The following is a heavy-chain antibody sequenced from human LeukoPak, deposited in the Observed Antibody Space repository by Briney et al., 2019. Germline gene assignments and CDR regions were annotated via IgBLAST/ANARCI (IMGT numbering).Heavy chain of an antibody. V-gene: IGHV4-59*01. CDR1: GGSFSTYY. CDR3: ARAGRGYYDSSGYYFDY. CDR2: IYYSGST. J-gene: IGHJ4*02. Sequence: SETLSLTCTVSGGSFSTYYWSWIRQPPGKGLEWIAYIYYSGSTNYNPSLQSRVTISVDTSKNQFSLRLGSVTTADTAVYYCARAGRGYYDSSGYYFDYWGQGTLVTVSS. D-gene: IGHD3-22*01.